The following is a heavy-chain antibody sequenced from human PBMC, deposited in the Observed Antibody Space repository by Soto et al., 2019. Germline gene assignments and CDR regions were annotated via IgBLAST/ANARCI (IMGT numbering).Heavy chain of an antibody. CDR1: GGSISSGGYY. V-gene: IGHV4-31*03. Sequence: PSETLSLTCTVSGGSISSGGYYWSWIRQHPGKGLEWIGYIYYSGSTYYNPSLKSRVTISVDTSKNQFSLKLSSVTAADTAVYYCARVIRFLEWPHALYYFDYWGQGTLDTVPQ. J-gene: IGHJ4*02. D-gene: IGHD3-3*01. CDR3: ARVIRFLEWPHALYYFDY. CDR2: IYYSGST.